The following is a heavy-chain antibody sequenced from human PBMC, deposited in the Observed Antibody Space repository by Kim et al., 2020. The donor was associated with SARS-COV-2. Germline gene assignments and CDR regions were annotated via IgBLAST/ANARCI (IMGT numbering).Heavy chain of an antibody. D-gene: IGHD3-3*01. Sequence: YAQKFQGRVTMTEDTSTDTAYMELSSLRSEDTAVYYCASTIFGVVTEIDYWGQGTLVTVSS. CDR3: ASTIFGVVTEIDY. J-gene: IGHJ4*02. V-gene: IGHV1-24*01.